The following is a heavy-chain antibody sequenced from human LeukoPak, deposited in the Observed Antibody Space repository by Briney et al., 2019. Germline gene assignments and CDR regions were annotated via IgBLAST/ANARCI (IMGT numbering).Heavy chain of an antibody. CDR3: ARDKSFPNAFDI. Sequence: GGSLRLSCAASGFTFGSYSMNWVRQAPGKGLEWVSSISSSSSYIYYADSVKGRFTISRDNAKNSLYLQMNSLRAEDTAVYYCARDKSFPNAFDIWGQGTVVTVSS. D-gene: IGHD1-26*01. V-gene: IGHV3-21*01. CDR1: GFTFGSYS. J-gene: IGHJ3*02. CDR2: ISSSSSYI.